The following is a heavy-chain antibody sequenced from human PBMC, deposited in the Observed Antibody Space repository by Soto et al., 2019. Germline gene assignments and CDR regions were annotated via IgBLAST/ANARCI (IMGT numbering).Heavy chain of an antibody. J-gene: IGHJ5*02. Sequence: SETLSLTCTVSGGSISSGDYYWSWIRQPPGKGLEWIGYIYYSGSTYYNPSLKSRVTISVDTPKNQFSLKLSSVTAADTAVYYCARGQDIVLMVYAENWFDPWGQGTLVTVSS. CDR1: GGSISSGDYY. CDR2: IYYSGST. V-gene: IGHV4-30-4*01. D-gene: IGHD2-8*01. CDR3: ARGQDIVLMVYAENWFDP.